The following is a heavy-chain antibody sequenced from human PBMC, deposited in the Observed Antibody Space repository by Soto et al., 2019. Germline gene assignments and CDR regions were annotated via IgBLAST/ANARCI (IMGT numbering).Heavy chain of an antibody. CDR3: AQPRFNYDNSGYYFFHY. D-gene: IGHD3-22*01. J-gene: IGHJ4*02. Sequence: GGSLRLSCAASGFGFSTYAMNWVRQAPGKGLEWVSAISGSGDSTYYADSAKGRFTISRDNSKNALYLQMNSLRAEDTAVYYCAQPRFNYDNSGYYFFHYWGQGALVTVS. CDR1: GFGFSTYA. V-gene: IGHV3-23*01. CDR2: ISGSGDST.